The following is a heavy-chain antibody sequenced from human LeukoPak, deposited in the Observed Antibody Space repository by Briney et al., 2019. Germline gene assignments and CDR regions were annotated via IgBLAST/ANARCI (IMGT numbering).Heavy chain of an antibody. D-gene: IGHD2-2*01. V-gene: IGHV1-18*01. CDR2: ISAYNGNT. J-gene: IGHJ5*02. CDR1: GYTFTSYC. CDR3: ARDLYCSSTSCYPDWFAP. Sequence: ASGKVSCKASGYTFTSYCISWVRQAAGQGLEWMGWISAYNGNTKYAPKLQGRVTMTPDPSTSTAYRAPRSLRSDDPAAYYCARDLYCSSTSCYPDWFAPWGQGTLVTASS.